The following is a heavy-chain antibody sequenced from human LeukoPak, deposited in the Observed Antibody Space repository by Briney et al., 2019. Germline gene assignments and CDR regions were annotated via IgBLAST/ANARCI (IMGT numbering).Heavy chain of an antibody. Sequence: GGSLRLSCAASGFTVSSNYMSWVRQAPGKGLEWVSVIYSGGSTYYADSVKGRFTISRDNSKNTLYLQMNSLRAEDTAVYYCAGSDSSGYSTFDYWGQGTLVTVSS. CDR2: IYSGGST. D-gene: IGHD3-22*01. CDR1: GFTVSSNY. CDR3: AGSDSSGYSTFDY. J-gene: IGHJ4*02. V-gene: IGHV3-53*01.